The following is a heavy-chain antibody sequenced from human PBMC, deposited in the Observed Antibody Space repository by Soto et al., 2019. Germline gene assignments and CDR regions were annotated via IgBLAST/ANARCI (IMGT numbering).Heavy chain of an antibody. Sequence: QVQLGQSGAEVKKPGSSVKVSCKASGGTFSSYAISWVRQAPGHGLEWMGGIIPLFGTANYAQKFQGRVPITADESTSTAYMELRSLRSEDTAVYYCARASTGTAPLDYWCQGTLVTVSS. CDR3: ARASTGTAPLDY. J-gene: IGHJ4*02. V-gene: IGHV1-69*01. D-gene: IGHD1-1*01. CDR2: IIPLFGTA. CDR1: GGTFSSYA.